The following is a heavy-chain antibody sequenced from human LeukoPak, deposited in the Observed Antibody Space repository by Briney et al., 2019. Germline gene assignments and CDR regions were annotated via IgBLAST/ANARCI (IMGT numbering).Heavy chain of an antibody. CDR2: MYLSGNT. CDR3: ARSGSYANDAFDI. J-gene: IGHJ3*02. Sequence: PSETLSLTCTVSGGSISSYYWSWIRQPAGKGLEWIGRMYLSGNTNYNPSLKSRVTMSPDTSKNQFSLKLSSVTAADTAVYYCARSGSYANDAFDIWGQGTMATVSS. V-gene: IGHV4-4*07. D-gene: IGHD1-26*01. CDR1: GGSISSYY.